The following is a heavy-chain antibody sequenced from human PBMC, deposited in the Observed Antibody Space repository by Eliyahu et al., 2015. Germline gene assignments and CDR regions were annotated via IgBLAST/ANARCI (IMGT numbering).Heavy chain of an antibody. V-gene: IGHV1-2*02. Sequence: QVQLVQSGAEVKKPGASVRVSCKASGXTFTDYYIHWVRQAPGQGLEWMGWISPNGGGTNYAQKFQGRVTMTRDTSISTVYVELSRLRSDDTAVYYCARDHVGVAENFLDYWGQGTLVTVSS. CDR3: ARDHVGVAENFLDY. CDR2: ISPNGGGT. CDR1: GXTFTDYY. D-gene: IGHD6-13*01. J-gene: IGHJ4*02.